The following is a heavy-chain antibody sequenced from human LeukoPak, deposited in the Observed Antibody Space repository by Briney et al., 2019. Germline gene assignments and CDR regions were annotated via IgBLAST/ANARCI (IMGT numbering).Heavy chain of an antibody. Sequence: GASVKVSCKASGYTFTSYVISWVRQAPGQGLEWMGWISAYNGNTNYAQKLQGRVTMTTDTSTSTAYMELRSLRSDDTAVYYCARGNSITIFGVAPWYKDYYYGMDVWGQGTTVTVSS. J-gene: IGHJ6*02. CDR3: ARGNSITIFGVAPWYKDYYYGMDV. CDR2: ISAYNGNT. D-gene: IGHD3-3*01. V-gene: IGHV1-18*01. CDR1: GYTFTSYV.